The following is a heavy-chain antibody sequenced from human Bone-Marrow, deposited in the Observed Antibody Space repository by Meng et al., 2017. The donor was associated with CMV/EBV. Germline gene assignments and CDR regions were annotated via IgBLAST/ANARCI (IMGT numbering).Heavy chain of an antibody. D-gene: IGHD6-13*01. CDR3: AHSLGYSSSWSTYPFDY. Sequence: SGPTLVKPTQTLTLTCSFSGFSLNTSGVGVGWIRQPPGKALEWLALIYWNDDKRYSPSLKSRVTITKDTSKNQVVLTMTNMDPVDTATYYCAHSLGYSSSWSTYPFDYWGQGTLVTVSS. CDR1: GFSLNTSGVG. V-gene: IGHV2-5*01. J-gene: IGHJ4*02. CDR2: IYWNDDK.